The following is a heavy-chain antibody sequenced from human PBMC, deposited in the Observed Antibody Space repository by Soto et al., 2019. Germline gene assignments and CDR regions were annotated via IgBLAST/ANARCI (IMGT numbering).Heavy chain of an antibody. CDR3: ARGLFDPRVSGYGMDV. Sequence: SVKVSCKASGGTFSSYAISWVRQAPGQGLEWMGGIIPIFGAANYAQKFQGRVTITADESTSTAYMELSSLRSEDTAVYYCARGLFDPRVSGYGMDVWGQGTSVTVSS. J-gene: IGHJ6*02. D-gene: IGHD2-8*01. CDR1: GGTFSSYA. V-gene: IGHV1-69*13. CDR2: IIPIFGAA.